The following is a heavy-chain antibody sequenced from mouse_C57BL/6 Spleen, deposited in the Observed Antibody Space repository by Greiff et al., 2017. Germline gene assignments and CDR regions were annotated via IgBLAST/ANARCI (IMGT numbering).Heavy chain of an antibody. CDR2: IDPSDSDT. CDR3: ASHYAGAMDY. Sequence: VQLQQPGAELVRPGSSVKLSCKASGYTFTSYWMHWVQQRPVQGLEWIGNIDPSDSDTPSNQKFKDKATLTVVKSSSTAYMQLSSLTSEYSAVSDCASHYAGAMDYWGQGTSVTVSS. CDR1: GYTFTSYW. V-gene: IGHV1-52*01. D-gene: IGHD1-2*01. J-gene: IGHJ4*01.